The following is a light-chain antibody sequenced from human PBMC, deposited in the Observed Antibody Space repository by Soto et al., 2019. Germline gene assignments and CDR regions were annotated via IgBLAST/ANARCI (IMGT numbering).Light chain of an antibody. Sequence: DIQMTQSPSTLSGSVGDRVTITCRASQTISSWLAWYQQKPGKSPKLLIFDAANLEAGVPSRFSGSGSGTEFTFTISSLQPEDMATYYCQQYENLPLTFGGGTKVDIK. CDR1: QTISSW. J-gene: IGKJ4*01. V-gene: IGKV1-5*01. CDR3: QQYENLPLT. CDR2: DAA.